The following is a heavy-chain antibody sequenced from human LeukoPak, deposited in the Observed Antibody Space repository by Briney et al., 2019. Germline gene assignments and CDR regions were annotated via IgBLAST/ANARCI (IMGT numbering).Heavy chain of an antibody. CDR3: GRHVYGDFFAAFDI. Sequence: GSLRLSCTASGFTFSNFWMGWVRQFPGKGLEWIGEIYRSGSTSYNPSLKSRVTISMDKSKNQFSLNLSSVTAADTAVYYCGRHVYGDFFAAFDIWGQGTMVLVSS. D-gene: IGHD4-17*01. V-gene: IGHV4-4*02. J-gene: IGHJ3*02. CDR1: GFTFSNFW. CDR2: IYRSGST.